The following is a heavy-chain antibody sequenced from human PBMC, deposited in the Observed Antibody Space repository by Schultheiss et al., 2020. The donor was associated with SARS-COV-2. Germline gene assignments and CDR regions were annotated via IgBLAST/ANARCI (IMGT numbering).Heavy chain of an antibody. J-gene: IGHJ4*02. CDR1: GFTFSTYA. Sequence: GGSLRLSCTASGFTFSTYAISWVRQAPGKGLEWVSSISGSGGSTFYADSVKGRFTISRDNSGSTLYLEMNSLRAEDTAVYYCAKGGWLEYWGQGTLVTVSS. CDR2: ISGSGGST. CDR3: AKGGWLEY. V-gene: IGHV3-23*01. D-gene: IGHD3-9*01.